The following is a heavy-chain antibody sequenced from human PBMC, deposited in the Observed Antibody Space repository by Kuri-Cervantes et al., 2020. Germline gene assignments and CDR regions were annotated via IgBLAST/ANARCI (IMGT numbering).Heavy chain of an antibody. CDR3: ARLSVFGTPLDY. CDR1: GGSISSYY. Sequence: SETLSLTCTVSGGSISSYYWGWIRQPPGKGLEWIGSIYYSGSTYYNPSLKSRVTISVDTSKNQFSLKLSSVTAADTAVYYCARLSVFGTPLDYWGQGTLVTVSS. V-gene: IGHV4-39*01. D-gene: IGHD3-10*02. J-gene: IGHJ4*02. CDR2: IYYSGST.